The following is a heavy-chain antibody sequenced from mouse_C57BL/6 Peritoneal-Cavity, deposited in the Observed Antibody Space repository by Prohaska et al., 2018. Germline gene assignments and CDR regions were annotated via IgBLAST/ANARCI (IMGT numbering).Heavy chain of an antibody. CDR3: ARDGGYDGYFDY. CDR1: GISITTGNYR. CDR2: IYYSGTI. V-gene: IGHV3-5*01. D-gene: IGHD2-3*01. J-gene: IGHJ2*01. Sequence: DVQLQESGPGLVKPSQTVFLTCTVTGISITTGNYRWSWIRQFTGNKLEWIGYIYYSGTITYNPSLTSRTTITRDTPKNQFFLEMNSLTAEDTATYYCARDGGYDGYFDYWGQGTTLTVSS.